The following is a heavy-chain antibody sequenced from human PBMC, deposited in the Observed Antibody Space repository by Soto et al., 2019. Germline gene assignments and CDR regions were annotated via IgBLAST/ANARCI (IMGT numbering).Heavy chain of an antibody. CDR1: GYTFINYH. V-gene: IGHV1-18*01. J-gene: IGHJ4*02. Sequence: QVQLVQSGGEVKKPGASVTVSCKASGYTFINYHITWARQAPGQGLEWMAWINTYNGMTDYAQKFQGRVTMTRDTSTSTAYMELRNLGSHDTAVYFCAKSPRGEMATDWGQGNLVTVSS. CDR3: AKSPRGEMATD. D-gene: IGHD5-12*01. CDR2: INTYNGMT.